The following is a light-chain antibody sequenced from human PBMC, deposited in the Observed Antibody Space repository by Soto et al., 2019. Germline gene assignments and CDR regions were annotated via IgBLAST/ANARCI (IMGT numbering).Light chain of an antibody. CDR3: QQYNNWPSGT. CDR1: QSVSSN. V-gene: IGKV3-15*01. J-gene: IGKJ1*01. Sequence: EIVMTQSPATLSVSPEERATLSCRASQSVSSNLAWYQQKPGQAPRLLIYGASTRATGIPARFSGSGSGTEFTLTISSLQSEDFAVYYCQQYNNWPSGTFGQGTKVDI. CDR2: GAS.